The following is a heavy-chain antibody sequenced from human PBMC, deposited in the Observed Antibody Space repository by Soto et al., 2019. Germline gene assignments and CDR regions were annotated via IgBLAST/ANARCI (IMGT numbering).Heavy chain of an antibody. CDR2: IGTAGDT. V-gene: IGHV3-13*01. J-gene: IGHJ4*02. CDR3: ARGHYDSSGYYTGSFDY. D-gene: IGHD3-22*01. CDR1: GFTFSSYD. Sequence: GGSLRLSCAASGFTFSSYDMHWVRQATGKGLEWVSAIGTAGDTYYPGSVKGRFTISRENAKNSLYLQMNSLRAGDTAVYYCARGHYDSSGYYTGSFDYWGQGTLVTVSS.